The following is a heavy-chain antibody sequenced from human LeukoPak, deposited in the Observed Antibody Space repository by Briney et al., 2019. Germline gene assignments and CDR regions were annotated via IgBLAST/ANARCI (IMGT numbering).Heavy chain of an antibody. Sequence: SETLSLTCTVSGGSISSSSYYWGWIRQPPGKGLEWIGSIYYSGSTYYNPSLKSRVTISVDTSKNQFSLKLSSVTAADTAVYYCARLKAADPQLDWWGQGTLVTVSS. CDR1: GGSISSSSYY. J-gene: IGHJ4*02. V-gene: IGHV4-39*07. CDR3: ARLKAADPQLDW. CDR2: IYYSGST. D-gene: IGHD6-13*01.